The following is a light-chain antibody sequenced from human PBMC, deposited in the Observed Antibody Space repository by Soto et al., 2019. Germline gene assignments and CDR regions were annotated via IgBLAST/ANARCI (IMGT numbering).Light chain of an antibody. V-gene: IGLV1-44*01. J-gene: IGLJ1*01. CDR3: AAWDDSLNGQV. Sequence: QSVLTQPPSASGTPGQRITISCSGSSSNIGSNTVNWYRQLPGTAPKLLIYSNNQRPSGVPDRFSGSKSGTSASLAISGLQSEDEADYYCAAWDDSLNGQVFGTGTKLTVL. CDR2: SNN. CDR1: SSNIGSNT.